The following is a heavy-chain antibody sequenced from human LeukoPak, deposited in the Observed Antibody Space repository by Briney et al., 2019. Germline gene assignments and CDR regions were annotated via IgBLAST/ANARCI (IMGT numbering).Heavy chain of an antibody. CDR2: IYHSSST. V-gene: IGHV4-38-2*02. CDR1: GYSISSGYY. D-gene: IGHD6-19*01. CDR3: ARVGYSSGWYNKAFDY. Sequence: SETLSLTCTVSGYSISSGYYWGWIRQPPGKGLEWMGSIYHSSSTYYNPSLKSRVNISVDTFTNQFSLQLSSVTAADTAVYYCARVGYSSGWYNKAFDYWGQGTLVTVSS. J-gene: IGHJ4*02.